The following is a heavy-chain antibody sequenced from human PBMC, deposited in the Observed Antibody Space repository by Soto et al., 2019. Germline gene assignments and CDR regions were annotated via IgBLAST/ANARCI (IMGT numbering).Heavy chain of an antibody. D-gene: IGHD3-10*01. CDR1: GYTFTSYA. V-gene: IGHV1-3*01. Sequence: QVQLVQSGAEVNKPGASVKVSCKASGYTFTSYAMHWVRQAPGQRLEWMGWINAGNGNTKYSQKFQGRVTITRDTSASTAYMELSSLRSEDTAVYYCARDLGVLKYYYGSGTIETDYWGQGTLVTVSS. CDR2: INAGNGNT. CDR3: ARDLGVLKYYYGSGTIETDY. J-gene: IGHJ4*02.